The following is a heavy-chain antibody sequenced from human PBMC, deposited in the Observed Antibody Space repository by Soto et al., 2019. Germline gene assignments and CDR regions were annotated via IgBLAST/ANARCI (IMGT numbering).Heavy chain of an antibody. CDR1: GFIFSSFA. J-gene: IGHJ4*02. Sequence: EVQLLESGGGLVQPGGSLRLSCAASGFIFSSFAMSWVRQAPGKGLEWVSAVSGSGNSTYYADSVKCRFIISRDNSKSTLYLQMNRLRAEDTAVYYCARYCSSTSCYPGFDYWGQKTLVTVSS. CDR3: ARYCSSTSCYPGFDY. CDR2: VSGSGNST. V-gene: IGHV3-23*01. D-gene: IGHD2-2*01.